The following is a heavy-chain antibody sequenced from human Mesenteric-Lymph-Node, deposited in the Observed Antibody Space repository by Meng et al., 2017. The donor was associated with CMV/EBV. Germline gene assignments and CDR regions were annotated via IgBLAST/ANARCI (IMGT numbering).Heavy chain of an antibody. J-gene: IGHJ6*02. Sequence: GESLKISCAASGFTFSSYSMNWVRQAPGKGLEWVSSISSSSSYIYYADSVKGRFTISRDNAKNSPYLQMNSLRAEDTAVYYCRGMDVWGQGTTVTVSS. CDR2: ISSSSSYI. V-gene: IGHV3-21*01. CDR3: RGMDV. CDR1: GFTFSSYS.